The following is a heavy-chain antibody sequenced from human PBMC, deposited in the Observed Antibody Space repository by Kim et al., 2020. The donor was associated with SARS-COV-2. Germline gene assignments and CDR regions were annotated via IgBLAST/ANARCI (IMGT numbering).Heavy chain of an antibody. CDR3: ARDEYGTTVPLWY. J-gene: IGHJ4*02. Sequence: YAQKFQRRVTIAADESTSTAYMELSSLRSEDTAVYYCARDEYGTTVPLWYWGQGTLVTVSS. V-gene: IGHV1-69*01. D-gene: IGHD4-17*01.